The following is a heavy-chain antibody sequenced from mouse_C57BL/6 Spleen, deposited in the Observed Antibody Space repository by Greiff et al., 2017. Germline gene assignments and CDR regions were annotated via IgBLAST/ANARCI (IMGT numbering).Heavy chain of an antibody. V-gene: IGHV2-3*01. J-gene: IGHJ1*03. CDR2: IWGDGST. Sequence: VQVVESGPGLVAPSQSLSITCTVSGFSLTSYGVSWVRQPPGKGLEWLGVIWGDGSTNYHSALISRLSISKDNSKSQVFLKLNSLQTDDTATYYCATSGSSYVDWYFDVWGTGTTVTVSS. D-gene: IGHD1-1*01. CDR1: GFSLTSYG. CDR3: ATSGSSYVDWYFDV.